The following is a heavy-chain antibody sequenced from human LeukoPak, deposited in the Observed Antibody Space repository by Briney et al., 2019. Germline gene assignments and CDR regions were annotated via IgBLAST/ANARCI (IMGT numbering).Heavy chain of an antibody. CDR1: GFTFSSYA. J-gene: IGHJ3*02. CDR3: ARASVTPRLHAFDI. Sequence: GGSLRLSCAASGFTFSSYAMSWVRQAPGKGLKWVSTINDNGAGTYYADSVKGRFTISRDNSYNTVSLQMNSLRDEDTGVYYCARASVTPRLHAFDIWGQGTMVTVSS. CDR2: INDNGAGT. D-gene: IGHD4-23*01. V-gene: IGHV3-23*01.